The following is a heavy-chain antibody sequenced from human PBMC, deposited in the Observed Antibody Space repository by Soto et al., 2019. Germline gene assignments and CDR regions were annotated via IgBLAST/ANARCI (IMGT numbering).Heavy chain of an antibody. D-gene: IGHD2-21*02. CDR1: GATFSTTG. Sequence: QVQLVQSGAEVRKPGSSLRVSCKSSGATFSTTGISWVRQAPGQGLEWMGGIIPLFGTPKYARRFQGRVSITADASTNTVYMELNILRPDDAAVYYCARASPIICGGDPCYRLDSSFDSWGQGSLVIVSS. CDR2: IIPLFGTP. J-gene: IGHJ5*01. CDR3: ARASPIICGGDPCYRLDSSFDS. V-gene: IGHV1-69*01.